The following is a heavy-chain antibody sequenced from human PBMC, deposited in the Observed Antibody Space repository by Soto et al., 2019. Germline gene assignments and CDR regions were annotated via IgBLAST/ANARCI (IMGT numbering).Heavy chain of an antibody. CDR2: ISAYNGNT. J-gene: IGHJ4*02. D-gene: IGHD4-17*01. V-gene: IGHV1-18*01. CDR1: GYTLTSYG. CDR3: ARDSMTTVTPDY. Sequence: ASVKVSCKASGYTLTSYGISWVRQAPGQGLEWMGWISAYNGNTNYAQKLQGRVTMTTDTSTSTAYMELRSLRSDDTAVYYCARDSMTTVTPDYWGQGTLVTVSS.